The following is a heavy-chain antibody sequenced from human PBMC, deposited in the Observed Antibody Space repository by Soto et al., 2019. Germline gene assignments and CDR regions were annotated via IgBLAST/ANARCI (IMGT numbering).Heavy chain of an antibody. CDR3: ARDSSSWLYNWFYP. D-gene: IGHD6-13*01. CDR2: ISSSSSYI. Sequence: EVQLVESGGGLVKPGGSLRLSCAASGFTFSSYSMNWVRQAPGKGLEWVSSISSSSSYIYYADSVKGRFTISRDNAKNSLYLQMNSLRAEDTAVYYWARDSSSWLYNWFYPWGQGTLVTVSS. CDR1: GFTFSSYS. J-gene: IGHJ5*02. V-gene: IGHV3-21*01.